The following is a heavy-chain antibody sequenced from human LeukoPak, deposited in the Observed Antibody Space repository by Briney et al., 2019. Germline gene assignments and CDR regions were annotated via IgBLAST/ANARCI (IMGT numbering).Heavy chain of an antibody. CDR1: GYNFATFW. J-gene: IGHJ4*02. CDR2: FYPGDSDT. Sequence: GESLKISCKGSGYNFATFWIGWVRQMPGKGLERMGIFYPGDSDTRYSPSFEGQVTISADKSISTSYLQWSSLKASDTAIYFCATYTDHYYFDNWGQGTLVTVSS. D-gene: IGHD1-14*01. V-gene: IGHV5-51*01. CDR3: ATYTDHYYFDN.